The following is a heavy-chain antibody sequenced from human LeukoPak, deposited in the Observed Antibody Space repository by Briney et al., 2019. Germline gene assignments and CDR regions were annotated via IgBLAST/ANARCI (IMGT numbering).Heavy chain of an antibody. V-gene: IGHV4-59*01. Sequence: SETLSLTCTVSGGSISSYYWSWIRQPPGRGLEWIGYICYSGSTNYNPSLKSRVTISVDTSKHQFSLKLSSVTAADTAVYYCARGTPIAAAGRYYYYGMDVWGQGTTVTVSS. D-gene: IGHD6-13*01. J-gene: IGHJ6*02. CDR3: ARGTPIAAAGRYYYYGMDV. CDR1: GGSISSYY. CDR2: ICYSGST.